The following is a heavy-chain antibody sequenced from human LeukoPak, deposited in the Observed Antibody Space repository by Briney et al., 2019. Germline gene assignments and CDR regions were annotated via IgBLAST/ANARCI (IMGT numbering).Heavy chain of an antibody. V-gene: IGHV4-34*01. CDR1: GGSFSGYY. Sequence: SETLSLTCAVCGGSFSGYYWSWIRQPPGKGLEWIGEINHNGSTNYNPSLKSRVTISVDTSKNQFSLKLSSVTAADTAVYYCARSGVVPASLYYYYYYMDVWGKGTTVTVSS. J-gene: IGHJ6*03. D-gene: IGHD2-2*01. CDR2: INHNGST. CDR3: ARSGVVPASLYYYYYYMDV.